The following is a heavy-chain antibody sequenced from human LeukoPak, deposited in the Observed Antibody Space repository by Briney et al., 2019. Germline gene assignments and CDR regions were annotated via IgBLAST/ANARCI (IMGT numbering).Heavy chain of an antibody. CDR2: ISSSSNYI. CDR1: GFTFSYYT. V-gene: IGHV3-21*01. CDR3: ARGGGSSTTLYFYNGLDV. Sequence: GGSLRLSCAASGFTFSYYTFNWVRQAPGKGLEWVSSISSSSNYIYYADSVKGRFTISRDNAKNSLFLQINSLRAEDSAVYYCARGGGSSTTLYFYNGLDVWGQGTTVTVSS. D-gene: IGHD2-2*01. J-gene: IGHJ6*02.